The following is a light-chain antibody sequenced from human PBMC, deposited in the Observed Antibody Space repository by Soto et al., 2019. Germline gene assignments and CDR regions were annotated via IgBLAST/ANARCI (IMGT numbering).Light chain of an antibody. J-gene: IGKJ1*01. Sequence: DIQMTQSPSTVSAYVGDSVTITCRASQSITTWLAWYQQRPGKAPKLLIYDVSSLQSGVPSRFSGSGSGTEFTLTISSLQPDDFATYYCHQYGSAPQGTFGQGTKV. CDR1: QSITTW. CDR2: DVS. V-gene: IGKV1-5*01. CDR3: HQYGSAPQGT.